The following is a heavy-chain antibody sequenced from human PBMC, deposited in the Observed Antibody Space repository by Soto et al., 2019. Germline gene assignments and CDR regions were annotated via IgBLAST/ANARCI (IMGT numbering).Heavy chain of an antibody. Sequence: ASVKVSCKASGYTFTSYGISWVRQAPGQGLEWMGWISAYNGNTNYAQKLQGRVTMTTDTSTSTAYMELRSLRSDDTAVYYCARDLKRVYSGYLGLRRYYLAYSGQRTLDTVSS. V-gene: IGHV1-18*01. J-gene: IGHJ4*02. CDR3: ARDLKRVYSGYLGLRRYYLAY. CDR1: GYTFTSYG. D-gene: IGHD5-12*01. CDR2: ISAYNGNT.